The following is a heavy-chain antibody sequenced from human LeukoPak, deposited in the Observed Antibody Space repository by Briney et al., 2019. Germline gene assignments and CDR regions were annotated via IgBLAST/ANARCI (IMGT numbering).Heavy chain of an antibody. V-gene: IGHV1-18*01. CDR2: ISAYNGNT. D-gene: IGHD3-22*01. J-gene: IGHJ3*02. CDR3: ARGKYYYDSSGYPPDAFDI. Sequence: ASVKVSCKASGYTFTSYGISWVRQAPGQGLEWMGWISAYNGNTNYAQKLQGRVTMTTDTSTSTAYMELRSLGSDDTAVYYCARGKYYYDSSGYPPDAFDIWGQGTMVTVSS. CDR1: GYTFTSYG.